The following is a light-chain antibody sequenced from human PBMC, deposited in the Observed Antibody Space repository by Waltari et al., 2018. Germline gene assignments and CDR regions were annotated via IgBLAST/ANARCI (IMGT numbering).Light chain of an antibody. CDR1: QTISSY. J-gene: IGKJ4*01. Sequence: DIQMTQSPSSLSASVGDRVTITCRASQTISSYLAWYQQKPGKVPKFLIYAASSLESGVPSRFSGSGSGTEFTLTISSLQPEDFATYYCQQYNSHPLTFGGGTKVGIK. CDR2: AAS. V-gene: IGKV1-16*01. CDR3: QQYNSHPLT.